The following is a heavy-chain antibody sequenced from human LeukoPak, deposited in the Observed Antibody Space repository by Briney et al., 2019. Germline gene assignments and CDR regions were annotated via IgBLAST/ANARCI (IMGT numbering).Heavy chain of an antibody. V-gene: IGHV1-69*06. Sequence: SVKVSCKASGGTFSSYAISWVRQAPGQGLEWMGGIIPIFGTANYAQRFQGRVTITADKSTSTAYMELSSLRSEDTAVYYCASLRVTTVLRKTTHHPYNWFDPWGQGTLVTVSS. D-gene: IGHD4-17*01. CDR1: GGTFSSYA. CDR3: ASLRVTTVLRKTTHHPYNWFDP. CDR2: IIPIFGTA. J-gene: IGHJ5*02.